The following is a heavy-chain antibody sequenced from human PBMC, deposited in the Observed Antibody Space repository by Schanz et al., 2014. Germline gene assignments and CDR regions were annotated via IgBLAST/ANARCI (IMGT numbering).Heavy chain of an antibody. CDR2: INAHTGNT. CDR3: TRVPIATYYYNSPGAFDI. V-gene: IGHV1-18*01. J-gene: IGHJ3*02. CDR1: GYIFGSHG. Sequence: QLMQSGSEVRKPGASVKVSCKASGYIFGSHGMTWVRQAPGQGPELMGWINAHTGNTQYAQKFQGRVNMTRDTVTTTVHLELTRLRTDDTAIYYWTRVPIATYYYNSPGAFDIWGQGTRVTVSS. D-gene: IGHD3-10*01.